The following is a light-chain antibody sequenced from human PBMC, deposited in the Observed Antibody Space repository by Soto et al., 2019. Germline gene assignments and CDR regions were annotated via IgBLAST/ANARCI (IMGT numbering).Light chain of an antibody. CDR3: AAWDDSLDGYV. V-gene: IGLV1-44*01. J-gene: IGLJ1*01. Sequence: QSALTQPPSASGTPGQRVTISCSGSNSNIGSNTVNWYQQFPGTAPKLLIYTNDQRPSGVPDRFSGSKSGTSASLAISGLQSEDGADYYCAAWDDSLDGYVFGAGTKVTVL. CDR1: NSNIGSNT. CDR2: TND.